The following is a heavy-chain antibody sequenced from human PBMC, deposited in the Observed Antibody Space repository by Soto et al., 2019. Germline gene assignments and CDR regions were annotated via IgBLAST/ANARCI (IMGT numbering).Heavy chain of an antibody. J-gene: IGHJ6*01. V-gene: IGHV4-31*03. CDR3: AKRFGARRVYGMDV. Sequence: QVQLQESGPELVKPSQTLSLTCTVSGGSISSDGYYWTWIRQRPGKGLEWIGYIYYSGSTYYNPSLRSRLTISLDTAKNQCSLKLSSGTAADTAVYDCAKRFGARRVYGMDVWGQGTTVSVSS. CDR1: GGSISSDGYY. CDR2: IYYSGST. D-gene: IGHD3-16*01.